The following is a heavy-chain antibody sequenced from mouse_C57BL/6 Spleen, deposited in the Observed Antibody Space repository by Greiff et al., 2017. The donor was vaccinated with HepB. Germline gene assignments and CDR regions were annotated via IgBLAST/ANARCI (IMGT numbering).Heavy chain of an antibody. D-gene: IGHD1-1*01. Sequence: VQLQQSGPELVKPGASVKMSCKASGYTFTDYNMHWVKQSHGKSLGWIGYINPNNGGTSYNQKFKGKATLTVNKSSSTAYMELRSLTSEDSAVYYCARGYYGRRSFAYWGQGTLVTVSA. CDR3: ARGYYGRRSFAY. CDR1: GYTFTDYN. CDR2: INPNNGGT. J-gene: IGHJ3*01. V-gene: IGHV1-22*01.